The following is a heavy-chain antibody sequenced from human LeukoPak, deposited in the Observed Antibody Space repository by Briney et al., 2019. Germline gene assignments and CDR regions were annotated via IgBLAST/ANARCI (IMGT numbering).Heavy chain of an antibody. D-gene: IGHD6-13*01. V-gene: IGHV3-30*18. CDR2: ISYDGNNE. CDR1: GFTFSSYG. Sequence: GRSLRLSCAASGFTFSSYGMHWVRQAPGKGLEWVAVISYDGNNEYYADSVKGRFTISRDNSKNTLYLQMNSLRAEDMAVYYCAKHITPGIAAASFHWGQGTLVTVSS. CDR3: AKHITPGIAAASFH. J-gene: IGHJ4*02.